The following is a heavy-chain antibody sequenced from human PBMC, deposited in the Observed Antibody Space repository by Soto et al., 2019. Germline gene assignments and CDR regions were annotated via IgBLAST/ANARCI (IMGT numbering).Heavy chain of an antibody. J-gene: IGHJ6*02. CDR3: ATGPAVNYYYYGMDV. D-gene: IGHD2-2*01. CDR2: ISSSSSTI. CDR1: GFTFSSYS. V-gene: IGHV3-48*02. Sequence: EVQLVESGGGLVQPGGSLRLSSAASGFTFSSYSMNWVGQAPGKGLEWVSYISSSSSTIYYADSVKGRFTISRDNAKNSLYLQMNSLRDEDTAVYYCATGPAVNYYYYGMDVWGQGTTVTVSS.